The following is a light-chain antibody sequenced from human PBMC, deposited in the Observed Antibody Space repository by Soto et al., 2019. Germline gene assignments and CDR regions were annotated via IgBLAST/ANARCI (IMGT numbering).Light chain of an antibody. J-gene: IGKJ1*01. V-gene: IGKV3-15*01. Sequence: EIVMTQSPATLSVSPGERATLSCRASQSVSSNLAWYQQKPGQAPRLLIYGASTRATGIPARFSGSGSGTEFTLTISRRQSEDFAVYYCQQYNNWPPGTFGQGTKVEIK. CDR2: GAS. CDR1: QSVSSN. CDR3: QQYNNWPPGT.